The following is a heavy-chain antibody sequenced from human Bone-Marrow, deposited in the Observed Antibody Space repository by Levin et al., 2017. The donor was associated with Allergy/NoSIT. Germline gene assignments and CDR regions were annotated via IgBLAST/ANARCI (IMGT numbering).Heavy chain of an antibody. J-gene: IGHJ5*02. V-gene: IGHV4-34*01. CDR2: ISHSGTI. CDR3: ARGQDT. CDR1: GGSFRSSY. Sequence: RSQTLSLTCTVSGGSFRSSYWTWIRQPPGKGLEWIGEISHSGTINYNPSLKSRVTISVDTSNNDFFLKLNSVTAADTAVYYCARGQDTWGQGTLVTVSS.